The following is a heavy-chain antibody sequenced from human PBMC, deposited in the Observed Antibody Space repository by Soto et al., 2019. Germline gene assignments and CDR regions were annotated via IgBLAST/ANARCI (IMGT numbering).Heavy chain of an antibody. CDR1: GGSISSYY. D-gene: IGHD3-10*01. CDR3: ARARALKTDAFDI. V-gene: IGHV4-59*01. Sequence: SETLSLTCTVSGGSISSYYWSWIRQPPGKGLEWIGCIYYSGSTNYNPSLKSRVTISVDTSKNQFSLKLSSVTAADTAVYYCARARALKTDAFDIWGQGTMVTVSS. CDR2: IYYSGST. J-gene: IGHJ3*02.